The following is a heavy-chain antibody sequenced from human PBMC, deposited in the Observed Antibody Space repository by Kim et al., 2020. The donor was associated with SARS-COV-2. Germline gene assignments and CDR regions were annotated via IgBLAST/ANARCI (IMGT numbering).Heavy chain of an antibody. V-gene: IGHV4-34*01. D-gene: IGHD3-3*01. Sequence: SETLSLTCAVYGGSFSGYYWSWIRQPPGKGLEWIGEINHSGSTNYNPSLKSRVTISVDTSKNQFSLKLSSVTAADTAVYYCASSSIFGVVGGYWGQGTLVTVSS. CDR1: GGSFSGYY. CDR2: INHSGST. CDR3: ASSSIFGVVGGY. J-gene: IGHJ4*02.